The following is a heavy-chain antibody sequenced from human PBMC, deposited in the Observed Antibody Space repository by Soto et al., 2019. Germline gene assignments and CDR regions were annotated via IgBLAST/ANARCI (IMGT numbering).Heavy chain of an antibody. V-gene: IGHV3-64*01. CDR2: ISSNGGST. CDR3: ARGRPGTYYDFWSGYYPFDY. J-gene: IGHJ4*02. CDR1: GFTFSSYA. D-gene: IGHD3-3*01. Sequence: GGSLRLSCAASGFTFSSYAMHWVRQAPGKGLEYVSAISSNGGSTYYANSVKGRFTISRDNSKNTLYLQMGSLRAEDMAVYYCARGRPGTYYDFWSGYYPFDYWGQGTLVTVSS.